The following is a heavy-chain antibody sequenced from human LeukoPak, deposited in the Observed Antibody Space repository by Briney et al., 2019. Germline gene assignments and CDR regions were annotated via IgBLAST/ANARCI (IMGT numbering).Heavy chain of an antibody. CDR1: GYTFTGFY. Sequence: GASVKVSCKTFGYTFTGFYIHWVRLAPGQGLEWMGWINPKNGDTNHAQKFQGRVTLTRDTSISTTYMELNTLRSDDTAVYYCAKDNRYYYDTSGLRGIDYWGQGTLVTVSS. CDR2: INPKNGDT. J-gene: IGHJ4*02. D-gene: IGHD3-22*01. V-gene: IGHV1-2*02. CDR3: AKDNRYYYDTSGLRGIDY.